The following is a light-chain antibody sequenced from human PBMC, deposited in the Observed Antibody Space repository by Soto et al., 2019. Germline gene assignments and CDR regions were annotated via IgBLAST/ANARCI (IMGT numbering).Light chain of an antibody. V-gene: IGLV2-8*01. CDR3: SSSAGSNTLL. CDR1: SSDIGRYNY. Sequence: QSVLTQPPSASGSPGQSVTISCTGTSSDIGRYNYVSWYQQHPGKAPKLMIYEITKRPSGVPDRFSGSKSGNAASLTVSGLQAEDEADYFCSSSAGSNTLLFGGGTKLTVL. J-gene: IGLJ2*01. CDR2: EIT.